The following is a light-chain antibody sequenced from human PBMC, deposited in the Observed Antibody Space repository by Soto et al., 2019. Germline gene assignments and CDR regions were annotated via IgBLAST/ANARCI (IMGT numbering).Light chain of an antibody. CDR2: GAS. CDR1: QFVSSN. Sequence: EIVMTQSPVTLSVSPGERATLSCRASQFVSSNLAWYQQKPGQAPRLLIYGASTRATGIPVRFSGSGSGTEFTLSISSLQSEDFAVYYCQQYNNWPFITFGQGTRLEIK. J-gene: IGKJ5*01. CDR3: QQYNNWPFIT. V-gene: IGKV3-15*01.